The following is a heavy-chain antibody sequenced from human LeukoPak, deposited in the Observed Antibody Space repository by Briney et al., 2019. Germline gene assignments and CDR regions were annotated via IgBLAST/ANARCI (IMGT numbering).Heavy chain of an antibody. CDR2: ISSSSSYI. V-gene: IGHV3-21*01. CDR1: GFTFSSYS. J-gene: IGHJ6*03. D-gene: IGHD5-18*01. Sequence: PGGSLRLSCAASGFTFSSYSMNWVRQAPGKGLEWVSSISSSSSYIYYADSVKGRFTISRDNAKNSLYLQMNSLRAEDTAVYYCARGSYSYGPNYYYYYMDVWGKGTTVTVSS. CDR3: ARGSYSYGPNYYYYYMDV.